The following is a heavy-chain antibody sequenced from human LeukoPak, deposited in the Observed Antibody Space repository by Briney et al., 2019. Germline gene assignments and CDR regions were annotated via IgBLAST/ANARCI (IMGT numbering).Heavy chain of an antibody. CDR2: ISTYNGFT. V-gene: IGHV1-18*04. CDR3: VRATVAAAAHDY. CDR1: GYTFIDYY. D-gene: IGHD6-13*01. Sequence: ASVKVSCKASGYTFIDYYMHWVRQSPGRGLEWVGWISTYNGFTHYAQKVQGRVTMTKDTSTSTVYMELGSLTSDDTAVYYCVRATVAAAAHDYWGQGTLVTVSS. J-gene: IGHJ4*02.